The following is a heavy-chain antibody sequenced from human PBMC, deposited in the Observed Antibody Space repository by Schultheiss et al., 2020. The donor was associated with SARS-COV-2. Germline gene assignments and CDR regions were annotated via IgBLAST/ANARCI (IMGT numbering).Heavy chain of an antibody. D-gene: IGHD6-13*01. CDR3: ARPWRGYSSSEFDP. CDR1: GGSINSGGYY. CDR2: IYHTGSM. Sequence: SETLSLTCTVSGGSINSGGYYWSWIRQHPGKGLEWIGYIYHTGSMYYNPSLKSRATISLDTSKNQFFMKLSSVTAADTAVYYCARPWRGYSSSEFDPWGQGTLVTVSS. V-gene: IGHV4-30-4*01. J-gene: IGHJ5*02.